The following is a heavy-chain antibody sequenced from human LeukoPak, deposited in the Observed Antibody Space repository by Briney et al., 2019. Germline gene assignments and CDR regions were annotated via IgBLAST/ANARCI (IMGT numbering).Heavy chain of an antibody. CDR3: ARFAVKMCSTSFCPNWFDT. V-gene: IGHV4-59*01. J-gene: IGHJ5*02. D-gene: IGHD2/OR15-2a*01. CDR1: GGSISNYY. Sequence: SETLSLSCTVSGGSISNYYWSWIRQPPGKGLEWIGFTHFSGNSKCNPSLKSRVTISVDTSKNQFSLELNSVTAADTAVYYCARFAVKMCSTSFCPNWFDTWGQGFLVTVTS. CDR2: THFSGNS.